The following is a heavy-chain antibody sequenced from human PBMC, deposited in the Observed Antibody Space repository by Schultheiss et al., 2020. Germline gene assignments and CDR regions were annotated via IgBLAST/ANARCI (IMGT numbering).Heavy chain of an antibody. CDR2: FSYSGST. CDR3: ARSQWLAHYFDY. Sequence: SETLPLTCTVSGGSISSSSYYWGWIRQPPGKGLEWIGSFSYSGSTYYNPSLKSRVTISVDTSKNQFSLKLSSVTAADTAVYYCARSQWLAHYFDYWGQGTLVTVSS. J-gene: IGHJ4*02. V-gene: IGHV4-39*01. CDR1: GGSISSSSYY. D-gene: IGHD6-19*01.